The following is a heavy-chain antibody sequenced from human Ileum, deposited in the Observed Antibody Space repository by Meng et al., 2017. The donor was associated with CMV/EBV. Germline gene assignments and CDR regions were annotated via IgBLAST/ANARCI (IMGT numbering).Heavy chain of an antibody. CDR3: AKDWAFQYDNNGHYHFDN. V-gene: IGHV3-30*02. Sequence: GESLKISCAASGFTFSSYGIHWVRQAPGKGLNWVAYIRFDGNLEYYIDSVKGRFTISRDNSENMAYLQMDVLKTEDSAVYYCAKDWAFQYDNNGHYHFDNWGQGALVTVSS. CDR1: GFTFSSYG. J-gene: IGHJ4*02. D-gene: IGHD3-22*01. CDR2: IRFDGNLE.